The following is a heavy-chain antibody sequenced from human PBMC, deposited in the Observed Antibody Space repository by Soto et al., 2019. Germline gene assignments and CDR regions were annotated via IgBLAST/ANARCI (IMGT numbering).Heavy chain of an antibody. CDR2: INGDGSST. J-gene: IGHJ3*01. CDR1: GFTFSNFW. CDR3: ARAQLLPDDAFDA. V-gene: IGHV3-74*01. Sequence: GGSLRLSCAASGFTFSNFWMHWVRQAPGKGPVWVSRINGDGSSTSHADSVMGRFTISRDNAENTLFLQMSGLRAEDTAVYYCARAQLLPDDAFDAWGRGTVVTVSS. D-gene: IGHD2-2*01.